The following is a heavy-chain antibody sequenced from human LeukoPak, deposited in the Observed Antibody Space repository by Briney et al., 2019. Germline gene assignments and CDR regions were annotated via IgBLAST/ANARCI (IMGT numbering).Heavy chain of an antibody. V-gene: IGHV4-4*07. CDR1: GGSISSYY. CDR3: ARSKRSYYDSSGYDFDAFDI. J-gene: IGHJ3*02. Sequence: SETLSLTCTVSGGSISSYYWSWIRQPAGKGLEWIGRIYTSGSTNYNPSLKSRVTMSVDTSKNQFSLKLSSVTAADTAVYYCARSKRSYYDSSGYDFDAFDIWGQGTLVTVSS. D-gene: IGHD3-22*01. CDR2: IYTSGST.